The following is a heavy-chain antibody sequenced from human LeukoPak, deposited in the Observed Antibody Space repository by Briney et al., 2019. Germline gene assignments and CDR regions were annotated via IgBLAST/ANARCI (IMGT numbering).Heavy chain of an antibody. D-gene: IGHD4-23*01. J-gene: IGHJ3*02. CDR2: ISAYNGNT. Sequence: ASVKVSCKASGYTFTSYGISWVRQAPGQGLEWMGRISAYNGNTNYAQKLQGRVTMTTDTSTSTAYMELRSLRSDDTAVYYCARRDTSVGAFDIWGQGTMVTVSS. CDR3: ARRDTSVGAFDI. CDR1: GYTFTSYG. V-gene: IGHV1-18*01.